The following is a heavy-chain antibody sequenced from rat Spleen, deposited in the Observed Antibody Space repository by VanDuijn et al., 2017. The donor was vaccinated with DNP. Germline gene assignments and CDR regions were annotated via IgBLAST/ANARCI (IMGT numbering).Heavy chain of an antibody. Sequence: EVLVVDSGGGLVQPGGSLRLSCAASGFTFSDYYMSWVRQAPTTGLEWVAAISTGGGNTYYRDSVKGRFTISRDNARSTLYLQMDSLRSEDTATYYCTTTNNWFAYWGQGTLVTVSS. V-gene: IGHV5-27*01. CDR3: TTTNNWFAY. J-gene: IGHJ3*01. CDR1: GFTFSDYY. CDR2: ISTGGGNT.